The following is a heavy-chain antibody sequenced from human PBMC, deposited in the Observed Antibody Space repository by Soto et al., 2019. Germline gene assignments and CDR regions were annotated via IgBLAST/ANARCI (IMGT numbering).Heavy chain of an antibody. J-gene: IGHJ6*02. Sequence: QVQLQESGPGLVKPSQTLSLTCTVSGGSISSGGYYWSWIRQHPGKGLELIGYIYYSGSTYYNPSLKSRVTISVDTSKNQFSLKLSSVTAADTAVYYCARWGRGGATPYYYGMDVWGQGTTVTVSS. CDR1: GGSISSGGYY. D-gene: IGHD1-26*01. V-gene: IGHV4-31*03. CDR2: IYYSGST. CDR3: ARWGRGGATPYYYGMDV.